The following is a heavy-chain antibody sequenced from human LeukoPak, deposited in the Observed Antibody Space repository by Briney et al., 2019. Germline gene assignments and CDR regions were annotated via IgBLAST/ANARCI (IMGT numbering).Heavy chain of an antibody. Sequence: PSETLSLTCAVYGGSFSGYYWSWIRQPPGKGLEWIGEINHSGSTNYNPSLKSRGTISVDTSKNQFSLKLSSVTAADTAVYYCARERNIVVVPAAGYGMDVWGQGTTVTVSS. CDR2: INHSGST. V-gene: IGHV4-34*01. D-gene: IGHD2-2*01. J-gene: IGHJ6*02. CDR3: ARERNIVVVPAAGYGMDV. CDR1: GGSFSGYY.